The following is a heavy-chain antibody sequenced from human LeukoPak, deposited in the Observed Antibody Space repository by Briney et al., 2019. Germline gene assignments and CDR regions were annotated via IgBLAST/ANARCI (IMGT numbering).Heavy chain of an antibody. CDR3: ARVVVPAARIGWFDP. D-gene: IGHD2-2*01. Sequence: GESLKISCKGSGYSFTSYWIGRVRQMPGKGLEWMGIIYPGDSDTRYSPSFQGQVTISADKSISTAYLQWSSLKASDTAMYYCARVVVPAARIGWFDPWGQGTLVTVSS. CDR1: GYSFTSYW. V-gene: IGHV5-51*01. J-gene: IGHJ5*02. CDR2: IYPGDSDT.